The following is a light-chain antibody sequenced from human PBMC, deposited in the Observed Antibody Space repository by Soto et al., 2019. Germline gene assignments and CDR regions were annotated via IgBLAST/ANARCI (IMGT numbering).Light chain of an antibody. V-gene: IGKV1-33*01. J-gene: IGKJ5*01. CDR3: QQYDNLPIT. CDR2: DAS. Sequence: DIQMTQSPSSLSASVGDRVTITCQASQDITNYLNWYQQKPGKAPNLLINDASTLETGVPSRFSGSGSGTDFTFTISSLQPEDIATYYCQQYDNLPITFGQGTRLEIK. CDR1: QDITNY.